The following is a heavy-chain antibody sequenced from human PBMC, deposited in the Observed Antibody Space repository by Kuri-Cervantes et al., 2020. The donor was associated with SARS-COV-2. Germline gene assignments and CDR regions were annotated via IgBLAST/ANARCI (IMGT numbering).Heavy chain of an antibody. CDR2: TYYSGST. Sequence: SETLSLTCAVYGGPFSGYYWSWIRQPPGKGLEWIGYTYYSGSTNYNPSLKSRVTISVDTSKNQFSLKLSSVTAADTAVYYCAREGGYRWFDPWGQGTLVTVSS. J-gene: IGHJ5*02. CDR1: GGPFSGYY. CDR3: AREGGYRWFDP. D-gene: IGHD5-12*01. V-gene: IGHV4-59*01.